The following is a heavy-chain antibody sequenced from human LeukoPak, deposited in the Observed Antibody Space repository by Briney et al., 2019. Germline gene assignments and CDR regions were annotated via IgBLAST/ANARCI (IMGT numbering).Heavy chain of an antibody. D-gene: IGHD6-13*01. Sequence: GGTVRLSCAASGFTFSSYAMSWVRQAPGKGLEWVSAISGSGGSTYYADSVKGRFTISRDNSNNTLYLQMNSLRAEDTAVYYCAKRRIAAAGLHFDYWGQGTLVTVSS. CDR2: ISGSGGST. CDR1: GFTFSSYA. V-gene: IGHV3-23*01. J-gene: IGHJ4*02. CDR3: AKRRIAAAGLHFDY.